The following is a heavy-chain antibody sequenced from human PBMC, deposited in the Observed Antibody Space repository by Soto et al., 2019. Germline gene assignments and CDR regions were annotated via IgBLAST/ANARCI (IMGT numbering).Heavy chain of an antibody. CDR2: IYSGETT. D-gene: IGHD2-21*02. V-gene: IGHV3-53*01. CDR1: GFNVNSDY. J-gene: IGHJ4*02. CDR3: TRDGRGLGRLSLFEY. Sequence: EVQLVESGGGLIHPGGSLRLSCVASGFNVNSDYMNWVRQTPGKGLEWVASIYSGETTYYADSVRGRFTISSDKSKNTLYFQLSSLRIEDTAVYYCTRDGRGLGRLSLFEYWGQGVLVTVSS.